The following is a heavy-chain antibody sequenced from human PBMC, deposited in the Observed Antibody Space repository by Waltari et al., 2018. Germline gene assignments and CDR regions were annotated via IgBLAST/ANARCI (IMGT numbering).Heavy chain of an antibody. Sequence: EVQLVEFGGGLVKPGGSLSVSCAASGFTFSSYWMHWVRPASGKGMVWVSRINSDGSSTSYADSVKGRFTISRDNAKNTLYLQMNSLRAEDTAVYYCARDRDSSSWFDAFDIWGQGTMVTVSS. CDR2: INSDGSST. D-gene: IGHD6-13*01. CDR3: ARDRDSSSWFDAFDI. CDR1: GFTFSSYW. J-gene: IGHJ3*02. V-gene: IGHV3-74*01.